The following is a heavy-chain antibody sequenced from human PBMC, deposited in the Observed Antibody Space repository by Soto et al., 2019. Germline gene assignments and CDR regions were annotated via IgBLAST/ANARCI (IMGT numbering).Heavy chain of an antibody. CDR3: AKDGRNYDFWSGYSGGMDV. D-gene: IGHD3-3*01. V-gene: IGHV3-23*01. Sequence: GGSLRLSCAASGFTFSSYAMSWVRQAPGKGLEWVSATSGSGGSTYYADSVKGRFTISRDNSKNTLYLQMNGLRAEDTAVYYCAKDGRNYDFWSGYSGGMDVWGQGTTVTVSS. CDR2: TSGSGGST. J-gene: IGHJ6*02. CDR1: GFTFSSYA.